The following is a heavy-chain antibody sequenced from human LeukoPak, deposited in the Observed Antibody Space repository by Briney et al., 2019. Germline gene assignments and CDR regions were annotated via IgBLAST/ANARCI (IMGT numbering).Heavy chain of an antibody. Sequence: ASVKVSCKASGYNFINYYIHWVRQAPGPGLEWVGIINPDGGSTMFAQRFRGTVTMTRDTSTSTVYLELNSMTSEDTAVYYCARVNPVQSSSYFWCGLGDYWGQGTLISVSS. V-gene: IGHV1-46*01. CDR3: ARVNPVQSSSYFWCGLGDY. J-gene: IGHJ4*02. D-gene: IGHD3-3*01. CDR1: GYNFINYY. CDR2: INPDGGST.